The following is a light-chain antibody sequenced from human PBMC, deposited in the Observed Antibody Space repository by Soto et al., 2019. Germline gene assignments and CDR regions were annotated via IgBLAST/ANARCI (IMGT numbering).Light chain of an antibody. CDR2: GAS. CDR3: QQYNYWPRT. CDR1: ESVSSN. Sequence: EIVMTQSPGPLSVSPGERATLSCRASESVSSNLAWYQQKPGQAPSLLIYGASTRAAGVPVRFSGSGSGTEFTLTISSLRSEDFAVYYCQQYNYWPRTFGQGTKVDIK. J-gene: IGKJ1*01. V-gene: IGKV3-15*01.